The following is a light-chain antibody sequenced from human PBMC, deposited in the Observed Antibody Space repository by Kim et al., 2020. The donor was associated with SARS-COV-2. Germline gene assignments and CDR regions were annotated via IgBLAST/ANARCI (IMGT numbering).Light chain of an antibody. J-gene: IGKJ2*01. CDR2: AAS. Sequence: DIQMTQSPSSLSASVGDRVTITCRASQGIYKYLAWYQQKPGEVPKLLIYAASTLQSGVPSRFRGSGSGTYFTLTISSLQPEDVATYFSEKYDSAPYTFGQGTKLE. V-gene: IGKV1-27*01. CDR1: QGIYKY. CDR3: EKYDSAPYT.